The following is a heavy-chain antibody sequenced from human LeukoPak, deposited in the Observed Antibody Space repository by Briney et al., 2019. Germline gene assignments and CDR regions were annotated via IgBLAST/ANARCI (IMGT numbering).Heavy chain of an antibody. V-gene: IGHV1-2*02. J-gene: IGHJ6*02. D-gene: IGHD6-13*01. Sequence: ASVKVSCKASGYTFTGYYMHWVRQAPGQGLEWMGWINPNSGGTNYAQKFQGRVTMTRDTSISTAYMELSRLRSDDTAVYYCARSQPGYSSSWSGLCYYYGMDVWGQGTTVTVSS. CDR1: GYTFTGYY. CDR2: INPNSGGT. CDR3: ARSQPGYSSSWSGLCYYYGMDV.